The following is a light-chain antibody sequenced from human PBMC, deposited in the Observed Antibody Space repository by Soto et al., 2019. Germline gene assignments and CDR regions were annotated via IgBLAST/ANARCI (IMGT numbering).Light chain of an antibody. CDR1: NIGSKS. CDR3: QVWDSSSDHYVV. J-gene: IGLJ2*01. Sequence: SYELTQRPSVSVAPGKTARITCGGNNIGSKSVHWYQQKPGQAPVLVIYYDSDRPSGIPERFSGSNSGNTATLTISRVEAGDEADYYCQVWDSSSDHYVVFGGGTQLTVL. CDR2: YDS. V-gene: IGLV3-21*04.